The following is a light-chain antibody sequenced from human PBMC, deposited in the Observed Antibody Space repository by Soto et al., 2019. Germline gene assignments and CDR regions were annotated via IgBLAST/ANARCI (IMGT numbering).Light chain of an antibody. CDR3: ISYAVTTSYV. V-gene: IGLV2-8*01. CDR2: EVD. Sequence: HSVLTQPPSASGSPGQSVTISCTGTSSDVGGYNFVSWYQQHPGKAPKLMIYEVDKRPSGVPDRFSGSKSGNTASLTVSGLQAEHEADYYCISYAVTTSYVFGTGTKVTVL. J-gene: IGLJ1*01. CDR1: SSDVGGYNF.